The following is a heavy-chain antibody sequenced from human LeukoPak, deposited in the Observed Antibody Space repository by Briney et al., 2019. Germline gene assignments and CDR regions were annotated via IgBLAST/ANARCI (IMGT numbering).Heavy chain of an antibody. V-gene: IGHV3-21*01. J-gene: IGHJ4*02. CDR1: GFTFSSYS. Sequence: GGSLRLSCAASGFTFSSYSMNWVRQAPGKGLEWDSSISSSSSYIYYADSVKGRFTISRDNAKNSLYLQMNSLRAEDTAVYYCARGTSSGWYYFDYWGQGTLVTVSS. D-gene: IGHD6-19*01. CDR2: ISSSSSYI. CDR3: ARGTSSGWYYFDY.